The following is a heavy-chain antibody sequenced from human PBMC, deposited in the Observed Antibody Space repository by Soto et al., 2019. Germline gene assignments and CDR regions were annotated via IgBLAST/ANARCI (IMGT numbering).Heavy chain of an antibody. D-gene: IGHD3-3*01. Sequence: ASVKVSCKASGGTFSSYAISWVRQAPGQGLEWMGGIIPIFGTANYAQKFQGRVTITADESTSTAYMELSSLRSEDTAVYYCAGARYDFWSGYYTAPREFYYYYYGMDVWG. J-gene: IGHJ6*02. CDR2: IIPIFGTA. CDR3: AGARYDFWSGYYTAPREFYYYYYGMDV. CDR1: GGTFSSYA. V-gene: IGHV1-69*13.